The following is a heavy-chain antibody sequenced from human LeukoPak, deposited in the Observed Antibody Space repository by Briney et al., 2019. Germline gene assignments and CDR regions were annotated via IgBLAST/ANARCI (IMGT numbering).Heavy chain of an antibody. CDR1: GFTFSSYG. CDR3: AKIGDY. CDR2: ISYDGSNK. V-gene: IGHV3-30*18. Sequence: PGGSLRLSCAASGFTFSSYGMHWVRQAPGKGLEWVAVISYDGSNKYYADSVKGRFTISRDNSKNTLYLQMNSLRAEDTAVYYCAKIGDYWGQGTLVTVSS. J-gene: IGHJ4*02.